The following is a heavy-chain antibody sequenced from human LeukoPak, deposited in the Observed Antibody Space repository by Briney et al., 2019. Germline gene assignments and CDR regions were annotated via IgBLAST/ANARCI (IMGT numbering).Heavy chain of an antibody. CDR2: INPNSGGT. CDR1: GYTFTGYY. Sequence: ASVKVSCTASGYTFTGYYMHWVRQAPGQGLEWMGWINPNSGGTNYAQKFQGWVTMTRDTSISTAYMELSRLRSDDTAVYYCARDLAGRGTRAAHFDYWGQGTLVTVSS. D-gene: IGHD7-27*01. CDR3: ARDLAGRGTRAAHFDY. J-gene: IGHJ4*02. V-gene: IGHV1-2*04.